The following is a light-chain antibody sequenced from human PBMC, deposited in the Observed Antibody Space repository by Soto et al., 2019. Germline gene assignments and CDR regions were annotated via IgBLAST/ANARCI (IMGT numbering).Light chain of an antibody. J-gene: IGLJ2*01. CDR3: SSYTSTSTYVL. Sequence: QSALTQPASVSGSPGQSITISCTGTSSDVGGYNYVSWYQHHPGKAPKLMIYDVSNRPSGVSNRFSGSKSGNTASLTISGLQAEDEADYYCSSYTSTSTYVLFGGGTKLTVL. CDR1: SSDVGGYNY. CDR2: DVS. V-gene: IGLV2-14*03.